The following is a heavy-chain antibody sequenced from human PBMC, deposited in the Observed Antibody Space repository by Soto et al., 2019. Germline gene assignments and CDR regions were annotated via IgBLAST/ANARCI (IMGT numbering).Heavy chain of an antibody. CDR1: GFTFSSYS. Sequence: GGSLRLSCAASGFTFSSYSMNWVRQAPGKGLEWVSYISSSSSTIYYADSVKGRFTISRDNAKNSLYLQMNSLRDEDTAVYYCARDKPHVEIDAFDIWGQGTMVTVSS. CDR2: ISSSSSTI. J-gene: IGHJ3*02. V-gene: IGHV3-48*02. CDR3: ARDKPHVEIDAFDI.